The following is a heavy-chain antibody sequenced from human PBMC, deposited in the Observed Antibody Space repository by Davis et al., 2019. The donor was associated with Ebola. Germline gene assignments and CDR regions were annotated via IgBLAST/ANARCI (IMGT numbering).Heavy chain of an antibody. CDR1: GGTFSSYA. Sequence: SVKVSCKASGGTFSSYAISWVRQAPGQGLEWMGGIIPIFGTANYAQKFQGRVTITADESTSTAYMELSRLRSDDTAVYYCARGGTEWYDFWSGYYYFDYWGQGTLVTVSS. D-gene: IGHD3-3*01. V-gene: IGHV1-69*13. CDR3: ARGGTEWYDFWSGYYYFDY. CDR2: IIPIFGTA. J-gene: IGHJ4*02.